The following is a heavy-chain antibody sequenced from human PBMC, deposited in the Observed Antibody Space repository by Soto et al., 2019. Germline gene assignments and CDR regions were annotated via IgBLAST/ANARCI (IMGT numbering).Heavy chain of an antibody. Sequence: QVQLVESGGGVVQPGRSLRLSCAASGFTFSIYAMHWVRQAPGKGLEWVAVISYDVNNKYYADSVKGRFTISRDNSKNTLYLQMNSVRAEDTAVYYCARDRGGGGYYGLDVWGQGTTVTVSS. D-gene: IGHD2-15*01. V-gene: IGHV3-30-3*01. CDR2: ISYDVNNK. CDR1: GFTFSIYA. J-gene: IGHJ6*02. CDR3: ARDRGGGGYYGLDV.